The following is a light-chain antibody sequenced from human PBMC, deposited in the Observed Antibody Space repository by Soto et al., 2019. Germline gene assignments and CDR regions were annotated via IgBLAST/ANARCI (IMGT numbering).Light chain of an antibody. CDR1: QSIRTN. V-gene: IGKV3-15*01. CDR3: QQYFNWPLTWT. CDR2: GAS. J-gene: IGKJ3*01. Sequence: EIVLTQSPATLSVSAGGTVTLSCRASQSIRTNVAWYQQIPGQAPRLLVYGASTRATGVPARFSGSGSGIEFTLAISSPQSEDSAFYYCQQYFNWPLTWTFGPGTNVQIK.